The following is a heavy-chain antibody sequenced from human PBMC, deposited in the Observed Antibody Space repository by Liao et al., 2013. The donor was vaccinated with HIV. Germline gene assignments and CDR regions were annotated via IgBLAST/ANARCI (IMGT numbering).Heavy chain of an antibody. CDR2: INHSGST. CDR3: ASRLAVAGDFDY. CDR1: GGSLSGYH. Sequence: QVQLQQWGAGLLKPSETLSLTCAVFGGSLSGYHWNWIRQAPGKGPEWIGEINHSGSTHYNPSLKSRVTMSVDTSKNQFSLNLSSVTAADTAVYYCASRLAVAGDFDYWGQGTLVTVSS. V-gene: IGHV4-34*01. J-gene: IGHJ4*02. D-gene: IGHD6-19*01.